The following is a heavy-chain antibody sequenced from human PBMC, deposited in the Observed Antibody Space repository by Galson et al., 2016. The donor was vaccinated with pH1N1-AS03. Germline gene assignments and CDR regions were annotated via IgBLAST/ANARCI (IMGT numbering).Heavy chain of an antibody. CDR2: ISVYNGVT. D-gene: IGHD1-26*01. CDR3: ARISGSFFYSSIDF. J-gene: IGHJ4*02. CDR1: AYTFTSHG. V-gene: IGHV1-18*04. Sequence: SVKVSCKASAYTFTSHGISWVRQAPGQGLEWMGWISVYNGVTKYGQTFQDRVTMTTDTSTSTAYMELRSLKSDDTAVYYCARISGSFFYSSIDFWGQGTLVTVSS.